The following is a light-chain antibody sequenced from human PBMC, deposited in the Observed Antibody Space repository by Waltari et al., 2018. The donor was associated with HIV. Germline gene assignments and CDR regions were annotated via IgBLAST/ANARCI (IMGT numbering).Light chain of an antibody. CDR3: LLSPPSSLRI. J-gene: IGLJ2*01. Sequence: QAVVTQETSLTVSPGGTVIFTCGSITGPVTKNHYVYWLHQKAGQAPRTLIYDTEKRHSWTADRLSGVSIGDKAALTLFGGQPDDEGIDYCLLSPPSSLRIFGGGTTLTVL. CDR2: DTE. V-gene: IGLV7-46*02. CDR1: TGPVTKNHY.